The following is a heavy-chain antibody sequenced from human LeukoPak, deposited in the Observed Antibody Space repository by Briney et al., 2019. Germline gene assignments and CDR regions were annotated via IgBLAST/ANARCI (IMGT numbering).Heavy chain of an antibody. D-gene: IGHD3-22*01. CDR1: GITLSNYG. CDR3: AKRGVVIRVILVGFHKEANYFDS. J-gene: IGHJ4*02. V-gene: IGHV3-23*01. Sequence: PGGSLRLSCAVSGITLSNYGMSWVRQAPGKGLEWVAGISDSGGRTNYADSVKGRFTISRDNPKNTLYLQMNSLRVEDTAVYFCAKRGVVIRVILVGFHKEANYFDSWGQGALVTVS. CDR2: ISDSGGRT.